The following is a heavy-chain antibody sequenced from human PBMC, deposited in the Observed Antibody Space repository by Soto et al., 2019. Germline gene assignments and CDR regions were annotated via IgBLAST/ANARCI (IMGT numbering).Heavy chain of an antibody. CDR2: IYTSGST. CDR3: ARDMVRGVEDYGMDV. V-gene: IGHV4-4*07. Sequence: TLSLTCTVSGGSISSYYWSWIRQPAGKGLEWIGRIYTSGSTNYNPSLKSRVTMSVDTSKNQFSLKLSSVTAADTAVYYCARDMVRGVEDYGMDVWGQGTTVTVSS. J-gene: IGHJ6*02. D-gene: IGHD3-10*01. CDR1: GGSISSYY.